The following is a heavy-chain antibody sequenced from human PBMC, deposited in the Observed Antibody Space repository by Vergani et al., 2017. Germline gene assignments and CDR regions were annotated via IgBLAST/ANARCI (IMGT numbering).Heavy chain of an antibody. CDR1: GYSFSNHY. V-gene: IGHV1-46*03. D-gene: IGHD3-10*01. Sequence: QVQLVQSGAEVKKPGASVRVSCKASGYSFSNHYIPWVRQAPGQGLEWMGIIHPHNGGTTYAQKFEGRVTMTEETSTNTIFLELSSLRSEDTAVYFCAKDVRGYNLGSGTYSTTFGYWGQGTLVTVSS. CDR3: AKDVRGYNLGSGTYSTTFGY. J-gene: IGHJ4*02. CDR2: IHPHNGGT.